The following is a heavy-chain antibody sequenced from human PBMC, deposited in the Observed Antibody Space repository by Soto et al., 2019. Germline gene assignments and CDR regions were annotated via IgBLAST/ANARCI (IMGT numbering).Heavy chain of an antibody. J-gene: IGHJ4*02. CDR3: AKERATTTAFDY. V-gene: IGHV3-23*01. CDR2: VTDNGRST. Sequence: PGGSLRPSCAASGFTFSRDGMSWVRQAPGRGLEWVSYVTDNGRSTYYADSVKGRFSISRDNTKNTLFLQMNSLRAEDTAVYYCAKERATTTAFDYWGQGALVTVSS. D-gene: IGHD4-17*01. CDR1: GFTFSRDG.